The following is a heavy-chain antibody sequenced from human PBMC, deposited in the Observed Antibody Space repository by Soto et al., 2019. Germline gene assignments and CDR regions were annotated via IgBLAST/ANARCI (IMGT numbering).Heavy chain of an antibody. J-gene: IGHJ4*02. D-gene: IGHD3-10*01. V-gene: IGHV2-70*04. CDR3: ARTRRVLLWFGDTADYFDY. Sequence: SGPTLVNPTQTLTLTCTFSGFSLSTSGMRVSWIRQPPGKALEWLARIDWDDDKFYSTSLKTRLTISKDTSKNQVVLTMTNMDPVDTATYYCARTRRVLLWFGDTADYFDYWGQGTLVTVSS. CDR1: GFSLSTSGMR. CDR2: IDWDDDK.